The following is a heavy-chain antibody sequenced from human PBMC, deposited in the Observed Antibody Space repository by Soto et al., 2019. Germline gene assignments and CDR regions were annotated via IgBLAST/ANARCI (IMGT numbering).Heavy chain of an antibody. CDR3: AKDRLGYCSGGSCYPGGLDY. V-gene: IGHV3-23*01. CDR1: GFTFSSYA. Sequence: GSLRLSCAASGFTFSSYAMSWVRQAPGKGLEWVSAISGSGGSTYYADSVKGRFTIPRDNSKNTLYLQMNSLRAEDTAVYYCAKDRLGYCSGGSCYPGGLDYWGQGTLVTVSS. J-gene: IGHJ4*02. D-gene: IGHD2-15*01. CDR2: ISGSGGST.